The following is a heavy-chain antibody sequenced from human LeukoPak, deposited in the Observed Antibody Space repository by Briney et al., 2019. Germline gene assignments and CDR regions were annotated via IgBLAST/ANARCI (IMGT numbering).Heavy chain of an antibody. D-gene: IGHD3-10*01. Sequence: PSETLSLTCTVSGGSISSYYWSWIRQPPGKGLEWIGYIYYSESTNYNPSLKSRVTISVDTSKNQFSLKLSSVTAADTAMYYCARAYYYGSGSPLGYWGQGTLVTVSS. CDR1: GGSISSYY. J-gene: IGHJ4*02. CDR2: IYYSEST. CDR3: ARAYYYGSGSPLGY. V-gene: IGHV4-59*01.